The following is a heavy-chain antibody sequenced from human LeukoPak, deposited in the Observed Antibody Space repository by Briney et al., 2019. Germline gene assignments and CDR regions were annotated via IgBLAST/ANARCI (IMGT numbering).Heavy chain of an antibody. CDR1: GGSISSGNYF. D-gene: IGHD6-13*01. CDR2: FYTSGST. CDR3: ATQDSSSWYFDY. Sequence: PSETLSLTCTVSGGSISSGNYFWSWIRQPAGKGLEWIGRFYTSGSTNYNPSLKSRVTISVDTSSNQFSLKLSSVTAADTAVYYCATQDSSSWYFDYWGQGTLVTVSS. V-gene: IGHV4-61*02. J-gene: IGHJ4*02.